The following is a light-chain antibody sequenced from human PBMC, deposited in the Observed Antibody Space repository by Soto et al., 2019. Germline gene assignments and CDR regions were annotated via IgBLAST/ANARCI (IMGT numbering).Light chain of an antibody. CDR2: EDN. J-gene: IGLJ3*02. CDR3: QSYDSSNWV. CDR1: SGSIASNY. Sequence: NFMLTQPHSVSESPGKTVTISCTRSSGSIASNYVQWYQQRPGSSPTTVIYEDNQRPSGVPDRFSGSIDSSSNSASLTISGLKTVDEADYYCQSYDSSNWVFGGGTKLTVL. V-gene: IGLV6-57*01.